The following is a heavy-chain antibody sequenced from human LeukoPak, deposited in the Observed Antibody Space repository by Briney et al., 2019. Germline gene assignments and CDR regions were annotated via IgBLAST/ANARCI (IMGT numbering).Heavy chain of an antibody. J-gene: IGHJ2*01. Sequence: SETLSLTCTVSGGSISTYYWSWIRQPPGKGLEWIGYIYYSGSTNYNPSLKSRVTISVDTSKNQFSLKLSSVTAADTAVYYCARVYYSNSYDYWYFDLWGRGTLVTVSS. CDR2: IYYSGST. CDR3: ARVYYSNSYDYWYFDL. D-gene: IGHD6-13*01. CDR1: GGSISTYY. V-gene: IGHV4-59*01.